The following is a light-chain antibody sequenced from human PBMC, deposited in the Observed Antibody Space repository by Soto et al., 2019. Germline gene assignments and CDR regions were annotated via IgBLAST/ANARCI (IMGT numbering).Light chain of an antibody. J-gene: IGKJ5*01. V-gene: IGKV3-20*01. CDR1: QSLSSSY. CDR2: GAS. CDR3: QQYGGSMT. Sequence: EIVLTQSPGTLSLSPGDTATLSCRASQSLSSSYLAWYQQRPGQAPRLLIYGASSRATGIPDRFSGSGSGTDFTLTISRLDPDDFAVYYCQQYGGSMTFGQGTRLEIE.